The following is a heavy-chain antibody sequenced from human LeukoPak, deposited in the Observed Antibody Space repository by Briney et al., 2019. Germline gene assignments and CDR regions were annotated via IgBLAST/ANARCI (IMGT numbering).Heavy chain of an antibody. CDR2: ISGSGGST. CDR3: AKAGYSSSAPSNWFAP. CDR1: GFTFSSYA. Sequence: GGSLRLSCAASGFTFSSYAVSWIRQAPGKGLEWVSAISGSGGSTYYADSVKGRFTISRDNSKNTLYLQMNSLRAEDTAVYYCAKAGYSSSAPSNWFAPWGQGTLVTVSS. J-gene: IGHJ5*02. D-gene: IGHD6-13*01. V-gene: IGHV3-23*01.